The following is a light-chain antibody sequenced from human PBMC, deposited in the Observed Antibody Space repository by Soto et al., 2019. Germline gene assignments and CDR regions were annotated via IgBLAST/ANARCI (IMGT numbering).Light chain of an antibody. J-gene: IGKJ2*01. CDR1: QSVLYSSNNKNY. CDR3: QQYYSVPYT. V-gene: IGKV4-1*01. CDR2: WAS. Sequence: NVMIQSPDSLTVSLGERATINCKSSQSVLYSSNNKNYLAWYQQKPGQPPNLLIYWASTRESGVPDRFSGSGSGTDFTLTISSLQAEDVAVYYCQQYYSVPYTFGQGTKLEIK.